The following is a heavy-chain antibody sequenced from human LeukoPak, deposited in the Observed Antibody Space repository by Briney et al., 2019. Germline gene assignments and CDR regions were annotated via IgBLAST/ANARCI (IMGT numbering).Heavy chain of an antibody. J-gene: IGHJ3*02. Sequence: ASVKVSCKASGYTFTGYYIHWMRQAPGQGLEWMGRINPNSAGTNYAKKFQGRVTMTRDTSISTAYMDLSRLTSDDTAVYYCARPCSSTSCQFYDAFDIWGQGTMVTVSS. D-gene: IGHD2-2*01. CDR2: INPNSAGT. V-gene: IGHV1-2*06. CDR3: ARPCSSTSCQFYDAFDI. CDR1: GYTFTGYY.